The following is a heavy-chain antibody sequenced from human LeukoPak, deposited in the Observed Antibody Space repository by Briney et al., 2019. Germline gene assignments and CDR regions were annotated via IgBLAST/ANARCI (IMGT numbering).Heavy chain of an antibody. V-gene: IGHV4-61*02. J-gene: IGHJ4*02. D-gene: IGHD6-13*01. CDR3: ARGIARIAAAGDFDY. CDR2: IYTSGST. Sequence: SETLSLTCTVSGGSISSGSYYWSWIRQPAGKGLEWIGRIYTSGSTNYNPSLKSRVTISVDTSKNQFSLKLSSVTAADTAVYYCARGIARIAAAGDFDYWGQGTLVTVSS. CDR1: GGSISSGSYY.